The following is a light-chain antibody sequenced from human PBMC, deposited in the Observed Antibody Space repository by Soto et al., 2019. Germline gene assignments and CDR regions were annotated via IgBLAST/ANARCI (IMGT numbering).Light chain of an antibody. CDR2: LNSDGSH. Sequence: QSVLTQSPSASASLGASVNLTCTLTGGHSTYSIGWHQQQPQRGPRFLMRLNSDGSHSKGDGIPDRFSGSSSGAERFLTISSLQAEDESDYSCQTWGRGSVVFGGGTKVTVL. CDR3: QTWGRGSVV. J-gene: IGLJ2*01. CDR1: GGHSTYS. V-gene: IGLV4-69*02.